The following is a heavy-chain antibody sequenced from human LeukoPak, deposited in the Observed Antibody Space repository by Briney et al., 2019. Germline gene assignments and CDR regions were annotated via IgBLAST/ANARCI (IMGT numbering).Heavy chain of an antibody. D-gene: IGHD3-9*01. CDR2: IHYSGST. Sequence: SQTLSLTCTVSGGSISSGDYYWSWIRQPPGKGLEWIGYIHYSGSTYYNPSLKSRVTISVDTSKNQFSLKLSSVTAADTAVFFFSKQKAAYDILTGYYSAVVYCGQGTLVTVSS. J-gene: IGHJ4*02. CDR3: SKQKAAYDILTGYYSAVVY. V-gene: IGHV4-30-4*01. CDR1: GGSISSGDYY.